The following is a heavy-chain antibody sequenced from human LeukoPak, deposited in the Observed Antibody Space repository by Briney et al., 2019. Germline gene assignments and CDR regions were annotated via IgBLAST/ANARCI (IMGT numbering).Heavy chain of an antibody. Sequence: ASVKVSCKVSGYTLTELSMHWVRQAPGKGLEWMGGFDPEDGETIHAQKFQGRVTMTEDTSTDTAYMELSSLRSEDTAVYYCAAIVGATYWFDPWGQGTLVTVSS. D-gene: IGHD1-26*01. V-gene: IGHV1-24*01. J-gene: IGHJ5*02. CDR1: GYTLTELS. CDR2: FDPEDGET. CDR3: AAIVGATYWFDP.